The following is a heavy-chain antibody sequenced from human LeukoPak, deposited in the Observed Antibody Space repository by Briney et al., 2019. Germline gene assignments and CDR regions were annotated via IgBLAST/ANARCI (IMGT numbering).Heavy chain of an antibody. J-gene: IGHJ4*02. CDR2: FDPEDGET. V-gene: IGHV1-24*01. CDR3: ATDLRDSDHVMGY. D-gene: IGHD1-26*01. CDR1: GYTFTSYY. Sequence: ASVKVSCKASGYTFTSYYMHWVRQAPGKGLEWMGGFDPEDGETIYAQKFQGRVTMTEDTSTDTAYMELSGLRSEDTAVYYCATDLRDSDHVMGYWGQGTLVTVSS.